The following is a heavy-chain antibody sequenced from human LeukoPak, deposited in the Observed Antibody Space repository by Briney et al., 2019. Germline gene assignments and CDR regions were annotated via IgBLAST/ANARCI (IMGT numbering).Heavy chain of an antibody. CDR1: GITFDKSW. J-gene: IGHJ3*02. Sequence: GGSLRLSCVASGITFDKSWINWVRQAPGKGLEWVANMKPDGSEHYYVDSVKARFTISRDNAKNSLYLQMNSLRAEDTALYYCAKGITIFGVVTHDAFDIWGQGTMVTVSS. D-gene: IGHD3-3*01. CDR3: AKGITIFGVVTHDAFDI. V-gene: IGHV3-7*03. CDR2: MKPDGSEH.